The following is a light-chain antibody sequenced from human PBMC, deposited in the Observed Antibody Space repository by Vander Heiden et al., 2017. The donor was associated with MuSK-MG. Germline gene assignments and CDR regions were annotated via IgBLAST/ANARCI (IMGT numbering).Light chain of an antibody. CDR2: DDS. Sequence: SSVLTQPPSVSVAPGKTARITCGGNNIGSKSVHWYQQKPGQAPGLVVYDDSDRPSGIPERFSGSNSGNTATLTISRVEAGDEADYYCQVWDSSSDQLYVFGTGTKVTVL. CDR1: NIGSKS. V-gene: IGLV3-21*03. CDR3: QVWDSSSDQLYV. J-gene: IGLJ1*01.